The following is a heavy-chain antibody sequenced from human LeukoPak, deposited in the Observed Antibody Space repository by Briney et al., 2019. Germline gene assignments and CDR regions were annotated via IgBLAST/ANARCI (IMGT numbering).Heavy chain of an antibody. D-gene: IGHD3-3*01. CDR2: INHSGST. CDR3: ASSYYDFWSGYVPFDY. Sequence: KTSETLSLTCAVYGGSFSGYYWSWIRQPPGKGLEWIGEINHSGSTNYNPSLKSRVTISVDTSKNQFSLKLSSVTAADTAVYYCASSYYDFWSGYVPFDYWGQGTLVTVSS. V-gene: IGHV4-34*01. J-gene: IGHJ4*02. CDR1: GGSFSGYY.